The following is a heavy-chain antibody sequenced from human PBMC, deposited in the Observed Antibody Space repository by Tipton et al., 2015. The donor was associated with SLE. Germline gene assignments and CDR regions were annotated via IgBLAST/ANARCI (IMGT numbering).Heavy chain of an antibody. D-gene: IGHD3-9*01. CDR1: GFIFDDYA. CDR3: AKAPLRYFDWLLMTYFDY. Sequence: RSLRLSCAASGFIFDDYAMHWFRQAPGKGLEWVSGFSWNSGSIGYADSVKGRFTISSDNAKNSLYLQMNSLRAEDTALYHCAKAPLRYFDWLLMTYFDYWGQGTLVTVSS. CDR2: FSWNSGSI. J-gene: IGHJ4*02. V-gene: IGHV3-9*01.